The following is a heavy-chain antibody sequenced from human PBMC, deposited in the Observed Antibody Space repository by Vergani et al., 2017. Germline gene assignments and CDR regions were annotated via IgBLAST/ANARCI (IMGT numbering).Heavy chain of an antibody. V-gene: IGHV1-69*13. D-gene: IGHD2-2*01. J-gene: IGHJ5*02. CDR3: ARERVVVPAAKNWNWFDP. CDR2: IIPIFGTA. Sequence: QVQLVQSGAEVKKPGSSVKVSCMASGGTFSSYAISWVRQAPGQGLEWIGRIIPIFGTANYAQKFQGRVTITADESTSTAYMELSSLRSEDTAVYYCARERVVVPAAKNWNWFDPWGQGTLVTVSS. CDR1: GGTFSSYA.